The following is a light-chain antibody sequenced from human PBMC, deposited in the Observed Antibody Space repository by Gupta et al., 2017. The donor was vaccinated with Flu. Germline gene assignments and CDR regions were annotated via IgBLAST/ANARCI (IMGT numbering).Light chain of an antibody. J-gene: IGKJ4*01. CDR2: GVS. Sequence: EIVLTQSPGTLSLSPGESATLSCRASQNIDNNYLAWYQHSPGQAPRLLIYGVSNRATGIPDRFSDGGYGTDFTLTISIRELEDFAVYYCQQHGCSPPITFGGGTRVEIK. V-gene: IGKV3-20*01. CDR1: QNIDNNY. CDR3: QQHGCSPPIT.